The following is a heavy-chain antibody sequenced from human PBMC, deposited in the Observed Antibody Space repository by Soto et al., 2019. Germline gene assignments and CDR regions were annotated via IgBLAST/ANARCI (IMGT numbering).Heavy chain of an antibody. D-gene: IGHD2-2*01. CDR1: GFTFSSYW. CDR3: ARDLVPAAIVY. V-gene: IGHV3-7*01. J-gene: IGHJ4*02. CDR2: IKQDGSEK. Sequence: EVQLVESGGGLVQPGGSLRLSCAASGFTFSSYWMSWVRQASGKGLEWVANIKQDGSEKYYVDSVKGRFTISRDNAKNSLYLQMNSLRAEDTAVYYCARDLVPAAIVYWGQGTLVTVSS.